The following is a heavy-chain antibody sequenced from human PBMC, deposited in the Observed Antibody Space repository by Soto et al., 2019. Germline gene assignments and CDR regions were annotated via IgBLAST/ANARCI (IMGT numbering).Heavy chain of an antibody. D-gene: IGHD2-2*01. CDR1: GFTFSTYG. CDR3: AKDPIPAVNRGSRFDS. Sequence: GGSLRLSCAGSGFTFSTYGLHWVRQPPGKGLEWVAFVSFDGSEKYYAESVKGRFTISRDNPRNTLFLQLTSLRTEDTAVYFCAKDPIPAVNRGSRFDSWGRGTLVTVSS. CDR2: VSFDGSEK. J-gene: IGHJ5*01. V-gene: IGHV3-30*02.